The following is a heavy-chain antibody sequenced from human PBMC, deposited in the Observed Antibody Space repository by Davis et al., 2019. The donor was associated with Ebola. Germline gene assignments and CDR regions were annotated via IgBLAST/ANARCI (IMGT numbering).Heavy chain of an antibody. CDR3: ARGERLLLPEYFDY. Sequence: AASVKVSCKASGYTFTSYGISWVRQAPGQGLEWMGWISAYNGNTNYAQKPQGRVTMTTDTSTSTAYMELRSLRSDDTAVYYCARGERLLLPEYFDYWGQGTLVTVSS. CDR1: GYTFTSYG. D-gene: IGHD3-22*01. J-gene: IGHJ4*02. V-gene: IGHV1-18*01. CDR2: ISAYNGNT.